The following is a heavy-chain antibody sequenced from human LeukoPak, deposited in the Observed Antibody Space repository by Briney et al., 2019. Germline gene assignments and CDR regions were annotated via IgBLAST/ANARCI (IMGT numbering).Heavy chain of an antibody. CDR3: ASSSNWDRFFDY. V-gene: IGHV4-59*01. Sequence: SETLSLTCTVSAGSISGYYWSWIRQPPGQGLEWIWSIYYSGSTTYNPSLKSRLTISLDTSKNQLSLKLSSVTAADTAVYYCASSSNWDRFFDYWGQGTLVTVSS. J-gene: IGHJ4*02. CDR1: AGSISGYY. D-gene: IGHD6-13*01. CDR2: IYYSGST.